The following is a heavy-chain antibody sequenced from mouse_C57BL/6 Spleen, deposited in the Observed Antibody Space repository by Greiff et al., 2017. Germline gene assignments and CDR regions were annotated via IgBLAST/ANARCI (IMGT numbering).Heavy chain of an antibody. CDR1: GFTFSDYG. CDR2: ISSGSSTI. CDR3: GREEGDEYYFDV. D-gene: IGHD2-13*01. J-gene: IGHJ1*03. V-gene: IGHV5-17*01. Sequence: EVKLMESGGGLVKPGGSLKLSCAASGFTFSDYGMPWVRQAPEKGLEWVAYISSGSSTIYYADTVKGRFTISRDNDKNTLFLQMTSLRAEDTAMYYGGREEGDEYYFDVWGTGTTVTVSS.